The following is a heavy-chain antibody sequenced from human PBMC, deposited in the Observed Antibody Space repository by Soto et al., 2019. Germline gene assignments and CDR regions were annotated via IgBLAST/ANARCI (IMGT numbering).Heavy chain of an antibody. CDR3: ARDVGLFDY. D-gene: IGHD1-26*01. V-gene: IGHV4-30-2*03. J-gene: IGHJ4*02. CDR2: IYYSGRT. Sequence: PSETLSLTCAVSGGSISSGGYSWSWIRQPPGKGLEWIGYIYYSGRTYYNPSLKSRVTISVDTSKNQFSLKLSSVTAADTAVYYCARDVGLFDYWGQGTLVTVSS. CDR1: GGSISSGGYS.